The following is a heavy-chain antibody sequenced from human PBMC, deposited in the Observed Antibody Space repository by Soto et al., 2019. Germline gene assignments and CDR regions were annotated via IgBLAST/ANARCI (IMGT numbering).Heavy chain of an antibody. V-gene: IGHV3-30*03. CDR3: ARSPYGEYDRWIEY. J-gene: IGHJ4*02. CDR2: ISNDGGNK. Sequence: PGGPLRLSCAASGFTFSNYGIHCVSQAPGKGRGWVGFISNDGGNKHYADSVKGRFTVSRENSKNRLHLKMNSLRAEDTAVYYCARSPYGEYDRWIEYSGQGTMVTVSS. D-gene: IGHD4-17*01. CDR1: GFTFSNYG.